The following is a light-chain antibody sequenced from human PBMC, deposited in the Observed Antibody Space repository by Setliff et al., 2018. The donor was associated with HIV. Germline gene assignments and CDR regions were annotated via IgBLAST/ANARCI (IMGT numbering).Light chain of an antibody. CDR3: QVWDSSSDHVV. J-gene: IGLJ2*01. Sequence: SYELTQPPSVSVAPGKTARITCGGNNIGSKSVHWYQQKPGQAPMLVVYDASDRPSGIPDRFSGSNSGNTATLTISTVEAGDEADYYCQVWDSSSDHVVFAGGTKVTVL. CDR1: NIGSKS. V-gene: IGLV3-21*03. CDR2: DAS.